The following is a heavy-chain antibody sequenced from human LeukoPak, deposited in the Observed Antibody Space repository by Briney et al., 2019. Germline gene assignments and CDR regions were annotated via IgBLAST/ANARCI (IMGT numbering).Heavy chain of an antibody. Sequence: SETLSLTCSVSGGSLNFHYWTWIRQPPGKGLEYIGDIYYNGGTAYAPSLKSRVIMSLDTTKNQVSLRLDSVTAADTAVYYCGRVVPTGRAFDNRGHGTLVTVSS. D-gene: IGHD2-21*01. J-gene: IGHJ3*02. V-gene: IGHV4-59*11. CDR3: GRVVPTGRAFDN. CDR1: GGSLNFHY. CDR2: IYYNGGT.